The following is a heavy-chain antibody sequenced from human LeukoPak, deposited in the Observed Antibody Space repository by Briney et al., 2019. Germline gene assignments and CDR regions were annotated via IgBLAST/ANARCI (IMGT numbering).Heavy chain of an antibody. CDR2: ISSSSSTT. Sequence: GGSLRLSCAASGFTFSSYSMNWVRQAPGKGLEWVSYISSSSSTTYYADSVKGRFTISRDNAKNSLYLQMNSLRAEDTAVYYCARSVATNTRADYWGQGTLVTVSS. D-gene: IGHD5-12*01. V-gene: IGHV3-48*01. CDR3: ARSVATNTRADY. CDR1: GFTFSSYS. J-gene: IGHJ4*02.